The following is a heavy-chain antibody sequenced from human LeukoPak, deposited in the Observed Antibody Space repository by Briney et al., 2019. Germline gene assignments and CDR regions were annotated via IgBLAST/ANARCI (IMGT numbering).Heavy chain of an antibody. CDR3: ARCNMVRGVSGSYYYYYGMDV. Sequence: SETLSLTCTVSGGSISSYYWSWIRQPPGKGLEWIGYIYYSGSTNYNPSLKSRVTISVDTSKHQFSLKLSSVTAADTAVYYCARCNMVRGVSGSYYYYYGMDVWGQGTTVTVSS. V-gene: IGHV4-59*01. J-gene: IGHJ6*02. CDR1: GGSISSYY. CDR2: IYYSGST. D-gene: IGHD3-10*01.